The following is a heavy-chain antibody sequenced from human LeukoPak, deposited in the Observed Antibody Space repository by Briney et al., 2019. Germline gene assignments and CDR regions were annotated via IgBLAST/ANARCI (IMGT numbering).Heavy chain of an antibody. CDR2: IYTSGST. J-gene: IGHJ4*02. Sequence: SETLSLTCTVSGGSISSYYWSWIRQPPGKGLEWIGYIYTSGSTNYNPSLKSRVTISVDTSKNQFPLKLSSVTAADTAVYYCARHETAYFDYWGQGTLVTVSS. CDR3: ARHETAYFDY. CDR1: GGSISSYY. V-gene: IGHV4-4*09. D-gene: IGHD6-25*01.